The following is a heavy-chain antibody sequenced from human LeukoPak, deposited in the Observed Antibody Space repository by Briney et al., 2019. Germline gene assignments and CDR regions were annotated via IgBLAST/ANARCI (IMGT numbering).Heavy chain of an antibody. CDR1: GFMFGNHG. CDR3: ARVSPMTDGAFDL. Sequence: GGSLRLSCEGSGFMFGNHGLIWVRQAPGKGLDWLSFIGPSGVTRLYANSVKGRFTISRDNAENSVFLQMNSLRVEDTAVYYCARVSPMTDGAFDLWGQGVMVTVSS. J-gene: IGHJ3*01. V-gene: IGHV3-48*04. D-gene: IGHD2-21*02. CDR2: IGPSGVTR.